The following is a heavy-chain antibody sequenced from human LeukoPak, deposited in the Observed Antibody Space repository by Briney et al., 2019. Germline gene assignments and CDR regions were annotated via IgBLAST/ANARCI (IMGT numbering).Heavy chain of an antibody. V-gene: IGHV3-30*18. CDR2: TSYDGSNK. J-gene: IGHJ4*02. Sequence: GRSLRLSCAASGFTFNSYGMHWVRQAPGKGLEWVAVTSYDGSNKNYADSVKGRFTISRDNSKSTLYLQMNSLRAEDTAVYYCAKGNSSSWSPTPIDYWGQGTLVTVSS. D-gene: IGHD6-13*01. CDR1: GFTFNSYG. CDR3: AKGNSSSWSPTPIDY.